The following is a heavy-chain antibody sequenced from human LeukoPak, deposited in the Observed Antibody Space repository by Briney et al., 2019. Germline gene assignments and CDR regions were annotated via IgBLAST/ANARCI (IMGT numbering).Heavy chain of an antibody. CDR2: IYSSGST. Sequence: SETLSLTCTVSGGSISSYYGSWIRQPPEKGLEWVGYIYSSGSTNYNPSLKSRVTISVDTSKSQFSLKLSSVTAADTAVYYCARDLAYCSRGSCSGRWFDPWGQGTLVTVSS. V-gene: IGHV4-59*01. CDR1: GGSISSYY. CDR3: ARDLAYCSRGSCSGRWFDP. J-gene: IGHJ5*02. D-gene: IGHD2-15*01.